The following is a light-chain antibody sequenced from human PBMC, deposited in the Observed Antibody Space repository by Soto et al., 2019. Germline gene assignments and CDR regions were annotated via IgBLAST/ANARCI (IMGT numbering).Light chain of an antibody. J-gene: IGKJ1*01. Sequence: DVQMTQSPSSLSASVGDRVTITCRASQGISKYLAWYQQKPGKVPRLLIYVASTLQSGVPSRFSGSGSGTDFILTISSLQPEDVATYSCQKYDSAPWTFGQGTKVEIK. V-gene: IGKV1-27*01. CDR3: QKYDSAPWT. CDR1: QGISKY. CDR2: VAS.